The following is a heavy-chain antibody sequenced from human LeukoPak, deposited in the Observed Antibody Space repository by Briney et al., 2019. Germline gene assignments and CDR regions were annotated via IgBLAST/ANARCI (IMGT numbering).Heavy chain of an antibody. CDR2: IIPIFGTA. J-gene: IGHJ4*02. D-gene: IGHD1-7*01. V-gene: IGHV1-69*05. Sequence: SVKVSCRTSGFTDTYYGITWVRQAPGQGLGWMGGIIPIFGTANYAQKFQGRVTITTDESTSTAYMELSSLRSEDTAVYYCARDGGFRGITGTTSFTYFDYWGQGTLVTVSS. CDR3: ARDGGFRGITGTTSFTYFDY. CDR1: GFTDTYYG.